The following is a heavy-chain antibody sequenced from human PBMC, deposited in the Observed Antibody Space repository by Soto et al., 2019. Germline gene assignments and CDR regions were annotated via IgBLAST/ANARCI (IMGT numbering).Heavy chain of an antibody. CDR3: ARGEEHCSGGSCYSDVGYNWFDP. CDR1: GGTFSSYA. J-gene: IGHJ5*02. Sequence: SVKVSCKASGGTFSSYAISWVRQAPGQGLEWMGGIIPIFGTANYAQKFQGRVTITADESTSTAYMELSSLRTEDTAVYYCARGEEHCSGGSCYSDVGYNWFDPWGQGTLVTVSS. V-gene: IGHV1-69*13. CDR2: IIPIFGTA. D-gene: IGHD2-15*01.